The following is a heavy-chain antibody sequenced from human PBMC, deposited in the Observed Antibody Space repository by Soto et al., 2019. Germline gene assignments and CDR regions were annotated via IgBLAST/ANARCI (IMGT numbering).Heavy chain of an antibody. J-gene: IGHJ6*03. D-gene: IGHD6-13*01. CDR3: ARARYHIAARHYYYYMDV. CDR1: GFTVSSNY. CDR2: IYSGGST. Sequence: GGSLRLSCAASGFTVSSNYMSWVRQAPGKGLEWVSVIYSGGSTYYADSVKGRFTISRDNSKNTLYLQMNSLRAEETAVYYCARARYHIAARHYYYYMDVWGKGTTVTVSS. V-gene: IGHV3-66*01.